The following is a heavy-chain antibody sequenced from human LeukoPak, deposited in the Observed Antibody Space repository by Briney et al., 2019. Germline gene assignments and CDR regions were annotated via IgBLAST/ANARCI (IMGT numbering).Heavy chain of an antibody. J-gene: IGHJ4*02. CDR2: ARDKANGYTS. CDR1: GFTFRTYW. CDR3: ARVGGTVIRGIIVTRLDY. Sequence: GGSLRLSCAASGFTFRTYWMSWVRQAPGKGLEWVGRARDKANGYTSAYAASGKVRFSRSRDESRKSVYLQMSSLKTEDTAVYYCARVGGTVIRGIIVTRLDYWGQGTLVTVSS. V-gene: IGHV3-72*01. D-gene: IGHD3-10*01.